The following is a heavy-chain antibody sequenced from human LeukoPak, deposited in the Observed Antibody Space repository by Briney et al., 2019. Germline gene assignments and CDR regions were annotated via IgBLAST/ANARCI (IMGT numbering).Heavy chain of an antibody. CDR1: GYTFTGYY. J-gene: IGHJ6*03. Sequence: ASVKVSCKASGYTFTGYYMHWVRQAPGQGLEWMGWINPNSGGTNYAQKFQGRVTMTRDTSISTAYMELSRLRSDDTAVYYCARDPALWDSSSWYQRIYYYYYMDVWGKGTTVTVSS. CDR3: ARDPALWDSSSWYQRIYYYYYMDV. CDR2: INPNSGGT. D-gene: IGHD6-13*01. V-gene: IGHV1-2*02.